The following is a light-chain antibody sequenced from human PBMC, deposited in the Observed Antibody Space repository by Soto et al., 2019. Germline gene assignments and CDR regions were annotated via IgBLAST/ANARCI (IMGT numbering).Light chain of an antibody. CDR2: DSS. Sequence: EIVLTQSPATLSLSPGERATLSCRASQSITGYLAWYQQKSGQAPRLLIYDSSNRATGIPARFSGSGSGTAFTLTISSLEPEDFAVYYCLQRSAWPWTFGQGTKVEI. J-gene: IGKJ1*01. CDR3: LQRSAWPWT. V-gene: IGKV3-11*01. CDR1: QSITGY.